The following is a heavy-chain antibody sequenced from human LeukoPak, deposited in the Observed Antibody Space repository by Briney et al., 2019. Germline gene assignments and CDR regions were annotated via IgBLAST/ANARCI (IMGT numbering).Heavy chain of an antibody. CDR1: GYTLTGYY. V-gene: IGHV1-2*02. CDR3: ASGQVVPAATGYYYYYMDV. D-gene: IGHD2-2*01. CDR2: INPNSGGT. J-gene: IGHJ6*03. Sequence: ASVKVSCKASGYTLTGYYMHWVRQAPGQGLEWMGWINPNSGGTNYAQKFQGRVTMTRDTSISTAYMELSRLRSDDTAVYYCASGQVVPAATGYYYYYMDVWGKGTTVTVSS.